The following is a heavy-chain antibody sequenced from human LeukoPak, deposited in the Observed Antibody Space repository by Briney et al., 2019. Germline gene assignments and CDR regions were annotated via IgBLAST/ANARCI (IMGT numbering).Heavy chain of an antibody. D-gene: IGHD2-15*01. V-gene: IGHV1-24*01. CDR3: ATSSDSAATGYYYYYGMDV. CDR2: FDPEDGET. CDR1: GYTLTELS. Sequence: ASVKVSCKVSGYTLTELSMHWVRQAPGKGLEWMGGFDPEDGETIYAQKFQGRVTMTEDTSTDTAYMELSSLSSEDTAVYYCATSSDSAATGYYYYYGMDVWGQGTTVTVSS. J-gene: IGHJ6*02.